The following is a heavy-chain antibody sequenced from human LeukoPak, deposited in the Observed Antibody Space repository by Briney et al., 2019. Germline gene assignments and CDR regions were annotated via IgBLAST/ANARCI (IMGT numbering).Heavy chain of an antibody. CDR3: ARGRDCAGIAAMYDH. CDR2: ISSSSSYI. CDR1: GFTFSSYS. J-gene: IGHJ4*02. D-gene: IGHD4-23*01. V-gene: IGHV3-21*04. Sequence: GGSLRLSCAASGFTFSSYSMNWVRQAPGKGLEWVSSISSSSSYIYYADSVKGRFTISRDNSKNTLYLQMNSLRADDTAVYYCARGRDCAGIAAMYDHWGQGMLVTVSS.